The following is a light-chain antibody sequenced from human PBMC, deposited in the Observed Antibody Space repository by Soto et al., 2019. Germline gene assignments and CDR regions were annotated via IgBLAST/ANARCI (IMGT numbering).Light chain of an antibody. J-gene: IGKJ3*01. CDR1: QSISSW. V-gene: IGKV1-5*03. CDR2: KAS. Sequence: DIQMTQSPSTLSASVGDRVTITCRASQSISSWLAWDQQKPGKAPKLLIYKASTLASGVPSRFSGSESGTEFTLPITSVQPDDFSTYYCQQSFTFGPGTKVDIK. CDR3: QQSFT.